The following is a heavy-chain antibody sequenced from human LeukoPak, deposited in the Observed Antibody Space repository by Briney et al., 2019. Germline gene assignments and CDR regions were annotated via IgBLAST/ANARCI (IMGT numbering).Heavy chain of an antibody. CDR1: GGSISSGDYY. CDR2: TYYSGST. Sequence: PSETLSLTCTVSGGSISSGDYYWSWIRQPPGKGLEWIGYTYYSGSTNYNPSLKSRVTISVDTSKNQFSLKLSSVTAADTAVYYCARVIVGATGEADAFDIWGQGTMVTVSS. J-gene: IGHJ3*02. CDR3: ARVIVGATGEADAFDI. D-gene: IGHD1-26*01. V-gene: IGHV4-30-4*01.